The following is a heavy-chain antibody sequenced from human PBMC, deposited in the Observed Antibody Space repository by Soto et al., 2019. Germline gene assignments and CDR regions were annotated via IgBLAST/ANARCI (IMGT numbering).Heavy chain of an antibody. CDR3: ARSEATALDY. V-gene: IGHV4-4*02. CDR2: AHHSGRT. Sequence: QVQLQESGPGLLKPSGTLSLTCTVSGDSMSSSNWWNWVRQSPGKGLEWIGEAHHSGRTNYNPSLRGRVTISVDRSQNQVSLKLNSVTAADTALYSCARSEATALDYWGQGTLVTVSS. CDR1: GDSMSSSNW. J-gene: IGHJ4*02.